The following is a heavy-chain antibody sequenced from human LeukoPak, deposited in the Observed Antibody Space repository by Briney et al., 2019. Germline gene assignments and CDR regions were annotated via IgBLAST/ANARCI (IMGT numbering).Heavy chain of an antibody. CDR2: ISGSGGST. CDR3: ARGGVAAAGNRMDY. Sequence: GGSLRLSCAASGFTFSSYGMSWVRQAPGKGLEWVSAISGSGGSTYYADSVKGRFTISRDNAKNSLYLQMNSLRAEDTAVYYCARGGVAAAGNRMDYWGQRTLVTVSS. CDR1: GFTFSSYG. D-gene: IGHD6-13*01. J-gene: IGHJ4*02. V-gene: IGHV3-23*01.